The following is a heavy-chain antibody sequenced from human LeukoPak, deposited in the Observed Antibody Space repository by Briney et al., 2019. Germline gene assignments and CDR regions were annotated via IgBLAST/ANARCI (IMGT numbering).Heavy chain of an antibody. V-gene: IGHV3-15*01. CDR1: WIPCSKAW. J-gene: IGHJ4*02. CDR3: TTLYGSGSYD. CDR2: IKSKTDGGTT. Sequence: GFLRLSFAGSWIPCSKAWMSWGRPAPGKGPELVGRIKSKTDGGTTDYAAPVKGRFTISRDDSNNMLYLQMNSLKIEDTAVYYCTTLYGSGSYDWGQGTLVTVSS. D-gene: IGHD3-10*01.